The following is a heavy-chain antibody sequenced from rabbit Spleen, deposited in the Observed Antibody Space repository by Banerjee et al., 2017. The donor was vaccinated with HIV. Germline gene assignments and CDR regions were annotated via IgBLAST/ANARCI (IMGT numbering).Heavy chain of an antibody. J-gene: IGHJ4*01. CDR3: ARDGSGWGANFNL. Sequence: QEQLKESGGGLVQPGGSLKLSCTASEFSFSRSYWICWVRQAPGKGLEWIACIDVGSSGYTYYANWAKGRFIISKTSSTTVTLQMTSLTAADTATYFCARDGSGWGANFNLWGPGTLVTVS. CDR1: EFSFSRSYW. V-gene: IGHV1S45*01. CDR2: IDVGSSGYT. D-gene: IGHD4-1*01.